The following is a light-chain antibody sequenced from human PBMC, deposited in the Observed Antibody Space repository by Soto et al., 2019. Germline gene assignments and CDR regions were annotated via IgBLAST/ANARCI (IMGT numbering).Light chain of an antibody. CDR2: GAS. V-gene: IGKV3-15*01. Sequence: EIVMTQSPATLSVSPGERATLSCRASQSVSSNLAWYQQKPGQAPRLLIYGASTRATGIPARFSGSGSGTEFTLTISSLQSEDFAVYYCRQYNNWPLTFVGGTKVEIK. CDR3: RQYNNWPLT. CDR1: QSVSSN. J-gene: IGKJ4*01.